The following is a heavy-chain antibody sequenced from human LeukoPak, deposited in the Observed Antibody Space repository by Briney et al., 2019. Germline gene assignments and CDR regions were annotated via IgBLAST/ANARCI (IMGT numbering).Heavy chain of an antibody. V-gene: IGHV1-2*02. Sequence: ASVKVSCKASGYTFTGYYMHWVRQAPGQGLEWMGWINPKSGGTNYAQKFQGRVTMTRDTSISTAYMELSRLRSDDTAVYYCARDGQSHAFDIWGQGTMVTVSS. CDR2: INPKSGGT. J-gene: IGHJ3*02. CDR1: GYTFTGYY. CDR3: ARDGQSHAFDI. D-gene: IGHD6-19*01.